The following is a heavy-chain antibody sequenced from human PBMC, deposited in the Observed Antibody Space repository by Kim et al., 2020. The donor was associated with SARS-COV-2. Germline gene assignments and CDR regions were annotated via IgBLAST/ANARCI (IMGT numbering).Heavy chain of an antibody. Sequence: GGSLRLSCAASGFTVSSNYMSWVRQAPGKGLEWVSVIYSGGSTYYADSVKGRFTISRDNSKNTLYLQMNSLRAEDTAVYYCARVGGRSSWGPHYYYYGMDVWGQGTTVTVSS. J-gene: IGHJ6*02. CDR1: GFTVSSNY. CDR3: ARVGGRSSWGPHYYYYGMDV. D-gene: IGHD6-13*01. V-gene: IGHV3-53*01. CDR2: IYSGGST.